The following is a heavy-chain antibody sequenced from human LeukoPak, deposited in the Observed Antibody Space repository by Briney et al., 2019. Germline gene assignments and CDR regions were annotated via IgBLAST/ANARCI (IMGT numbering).Heavy chain of an antibody. CDR2: LDPENGAI. D-gene: IGHD3-3*01. CDR1: GYSLSELS. CDR3: ATGLTLFGEVASLES. V-gene: IGHV1-24*01. J-gene: IGHJ4*02. Sequence: ASVKVCCKVSGYSLSELSMHWVRQTPTNGLVWLGGLDPENGAIIYAEKLQGRVTMTEDTSSDTAYMDVNGLTSDDTAVYYCATGLTLFGEVASLESWGQGTLVTVSS.